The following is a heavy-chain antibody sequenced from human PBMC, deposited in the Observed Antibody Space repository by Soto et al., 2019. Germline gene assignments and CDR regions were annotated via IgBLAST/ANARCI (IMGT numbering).Heavy chain of an antibody. CDR3: ANIFFTYYDFWSGYFGV. CDR1: GFTFSSYA. J-gene: IGHJ6*04. Sequence: SGGSLRLSCAASGFTFSSYAMSWVRQAPGKGLEWVSAISGSGGSTYYADSVKGRFTISRDNSKNTLYLQMNSLRAEDTAVYYCANIFFTYYDFWSGYFGVWGKGTTVTVSS. D-gene: IGHD3-3*01. CDR2: ISGSGGST. V-gene: IGHV3-23*01.